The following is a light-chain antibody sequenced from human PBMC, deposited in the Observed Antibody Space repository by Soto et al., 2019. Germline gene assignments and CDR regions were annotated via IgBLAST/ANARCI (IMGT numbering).Light chain of an antibody. CDR1: QSVSSN. Sequence: VMTQSPATLSVSPGERATLSCSASQSVSSNLAWYQQKPGQAPRLLIYGASTRATGIPARFSGSGSGTDFTLTISRLEPEDFAVYYCQQYTDSRTFGQGTKVDI. J-gene: IGKJ1*01. CDR2: GAS. V-gene: IGKV3D-15*01. CDR3: QQYTDSRT.